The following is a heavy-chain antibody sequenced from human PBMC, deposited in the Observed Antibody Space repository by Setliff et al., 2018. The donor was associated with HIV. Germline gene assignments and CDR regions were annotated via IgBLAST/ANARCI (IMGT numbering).Heavy chain of an antibody. Sequence: LSLTCAVYGGSFSNYYWTWIRQPPGKGLEWLEEINHSGSTNYNPALRRRVTISVDTSKNHFSLKLSSVTPADTAVYYCARVIPHRGYRTSSRFVDYWLQGTLVIVCS. CDR3: ARVIPHRGYRTSSRFVDY. D-gene: IGHD6-6*01. J-gene: IGHJ4*02. CDR1: GGSFSNYY. CDR2: INHSGST. V-gene: IGHV4-34*01.